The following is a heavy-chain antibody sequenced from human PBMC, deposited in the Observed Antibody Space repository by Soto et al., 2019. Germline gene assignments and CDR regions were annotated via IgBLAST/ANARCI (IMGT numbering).Heavy chain of an antibody. D-gene: IGHD2-15*01. J-gene: IGHJ6*02. CDR2: ISYNGGRT. Sequence: EVQLLESGGGLVQPGESLRLSCAASGFTFSNYGMSWVRRAPGKGLEWVSGISYNGGRTYHADSVKGRFTVSRDNSKNTLYLQMNSLRAEDTAVYYCARDRIDLGYYYYGMSVWGQGTTVTVSS. CDR1: GFTFSNYG. CDR3: ARDRIDLGYYYYGMSV. V-gene: IGHV3-23*01.